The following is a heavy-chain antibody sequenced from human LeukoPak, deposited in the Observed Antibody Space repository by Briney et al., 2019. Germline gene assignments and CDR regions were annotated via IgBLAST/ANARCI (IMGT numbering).Heavy chain of an antibody. CDR3: ASPAVAAPWGAFDI. CDR2: INAGNGNT. J-gene: IGHJ3*02. CDR1: GHTFTSYA. Sequence: GASVKVSCKASGHTFTSYAMHWVRQAPGQRLEWMGWINAGNGNTKYSQKFQGRVTITRDTSASTAYMELSSLRSEDTAVYYCASPAVAAPWGAFDIWGQGTMVTVSS. D-gene: IGHD6-19*01. V-gene: IGHV1-3*01.